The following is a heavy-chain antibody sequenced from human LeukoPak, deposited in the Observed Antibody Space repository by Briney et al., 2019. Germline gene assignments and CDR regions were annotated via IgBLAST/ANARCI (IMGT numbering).Heavy chain of an antibody. V-gene: IGHV4-59*01. CDR2: IFYSGST. CDR1: GGSIDNYY. J-gene: IGHJ5*02. CDR3: ARDSGSSTHDP. Sequence: SETLSLTRTVSGGSIDNYYWSWIRQPPGKGLEWIGYIFYSGSTNYNPSLQSRVTISVDTSKNQFSLKLSSVTAADTAVYYCARDSGSSTHDPWGQGTLVTVSS. D-gene: IGHD2-2*01.